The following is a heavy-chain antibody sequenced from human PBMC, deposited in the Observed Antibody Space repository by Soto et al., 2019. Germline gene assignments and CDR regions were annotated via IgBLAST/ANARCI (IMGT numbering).Heavy chain of an antibody. Sequence: QVQLVQSGAEVKKPGASVKVSCKASGYTFTSYDINWVRQATGQGLEWKGWMNPNSGNTGSAQRFQGRLTMTRNTSINTAYMELTSLTSEDAAVYFCARVHTVTTYFDVWGRGTLVTVSS. CDR1: GYTFTSYD. CDR3: ARVHTVTTYFDV. J-gene: IGHJ2*01. V-gene: IGHV1-8*01. D-gene: IGHD4-17*01. CDR2: MNPNSGNT.